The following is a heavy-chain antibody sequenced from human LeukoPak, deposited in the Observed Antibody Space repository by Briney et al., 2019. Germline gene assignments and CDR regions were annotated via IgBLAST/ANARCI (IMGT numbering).Heavy chain of an antibody. CDR1: GDSISSDGYY. V-gene: IGHV4-31*03. Sequence: SQTLSLTCTVSGDSISSDGYYWSWIRQHPGKGLEWIGEINHSGSTNYNPSLKSRVTISVDTSKNQFSLKLSSVTAADTAVYYCARGPVVPAAIPPYFDYWGQGTLVTVSS. J-gene: IGHJ4*02. D-gene: IGHD2-2*02. CDR2: INHSGST. CDR3: ARGPVVPAAIPPYFDY.